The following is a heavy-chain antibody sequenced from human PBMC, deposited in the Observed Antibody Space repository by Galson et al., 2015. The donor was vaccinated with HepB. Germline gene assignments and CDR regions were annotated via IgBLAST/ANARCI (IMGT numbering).Heavy chain of an antibody. CDR1: GGTFSSYA. D-gene: IGHD4-23*01. CDR3: ARNSGRSARPCCLGWFGP. Sequence: SVKVPCKAPGGTFSSYAISWVRQAPGQGLEWMGGIIPIFGTANYAQKFQGRVTITADESTSTAYMELSSLRSEDTAVYYCARNSGRSARPCCLGWFGPWGQGTLVTVSS. J-gene: IGHJ5*02. CDR2: IIPIFGTA. V-gene: IGHV1-69*13.